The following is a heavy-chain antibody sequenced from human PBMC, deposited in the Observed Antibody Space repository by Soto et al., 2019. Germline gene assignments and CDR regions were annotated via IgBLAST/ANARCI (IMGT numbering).Heavy chain of an antibody. Sequence: QLQLQESGPGLVKPSETLSLTCTVSGGSISSSSYYWGWIRQPPGKGLEWIGSIYYSGSTYYNPSLKSRVTISVDTSKNQCSLKLSSVTAADTAVYYCARRGVTTVTIDYWGQGTLVTVSS. J-gene: IGHJ4*02. CDR3: ARRGVTTVTIDY. CDR2: IYYSGST. V-gene: IGHV4-39*01. D-gene: IGHD4-17*01. CDR1: GGSISSSSYY.